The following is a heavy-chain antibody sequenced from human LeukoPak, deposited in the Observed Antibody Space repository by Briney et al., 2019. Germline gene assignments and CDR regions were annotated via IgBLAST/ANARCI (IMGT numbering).Heavy chain of an antibody. V-gene: IGHV1-69*13. CDR2: IIPIFGTA. J-gene: IGHJ4*02. CDR1: GGTFGSYA. D-gene: IGHD1-26*01. Sequence: SVKVSCKASGGTFGSYAISWVRQAPGQGLEWMGGIIPIFGTANYAQKFQGRVTITADESTSTAYMELSSLRSEDTAMYYCARQSTGSYYSPIDYWGQGTLVTVSS. CDR3: ARQSTGSYYSPIDY.